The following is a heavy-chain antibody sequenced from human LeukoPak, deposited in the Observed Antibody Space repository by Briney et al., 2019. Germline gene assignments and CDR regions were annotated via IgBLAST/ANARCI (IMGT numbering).Heavy chain of an antibody. CDR2: INPSGSRT. CDR3: ARGGHLRYDDTGVDY. Sequence: ASVKVSCKASGYIFTNYFMHWVRQALGQGLEWMGLINPSGSRTNYAQKFQGRVTMTRDTSTSTVYMDLSSLRSDDTAVYYCARGGHLRYDDTGVDYWGHGTLVTVSS. V-gene: IGHV1-46*01. J-gene: IGHJ4*01. CDR1: GYIFTNYF. D-gene: IGHD2-8*02.